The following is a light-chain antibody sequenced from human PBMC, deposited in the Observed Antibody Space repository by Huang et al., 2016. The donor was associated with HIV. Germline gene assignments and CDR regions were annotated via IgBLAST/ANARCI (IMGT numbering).Light chain of an antibody. CDR2: DAS. CDR1: RAVTSGY. J-gene: IGKJ2*01. Sequence: DIVLTQSPGTLSLSPGDRATLSCRAGRAVTSGYVAWYQQKPGQDPRLLIYDASRRAAGIPDRFSGSGSGTDFTFTISRLEAEDVAVYYCQQYLRSPVTFGQGTKLEIK. V-gene: IGKV3-20*01. CDR3: QQYLRSPVT.